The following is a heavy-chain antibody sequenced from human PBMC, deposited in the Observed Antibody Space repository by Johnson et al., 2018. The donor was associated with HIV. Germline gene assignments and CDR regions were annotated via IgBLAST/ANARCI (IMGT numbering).Heavy chain of an antibody. D-gene: IGHD6-19*01. CDR2: IRYDGSNK. Sequence: QVQLVESGGGVVQPGRSLRLSCAASGFTFSSYTVHWVRQSPGKGLEWVAFIRYDGSNKYYADSVKGRFTISRDNSKNTLYLQMNSLRVEDTAVYYCAKGRVATYNSGWFGSASDIWGEGTMVTVSS. J-gene: IGHJ3*02. V-gene: IGHV3-30*02. CDR3: AKGRVATYNSGWFGSASDI. CDR1: GFTFSSYT.